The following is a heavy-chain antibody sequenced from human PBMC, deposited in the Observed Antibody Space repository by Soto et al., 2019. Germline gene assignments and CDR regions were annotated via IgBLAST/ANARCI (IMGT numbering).Heavy chain of an antibody. D-gene: IGHD6-19*01. CDR1: GYTFTGYC. CDR3: ARDLAAGYSNGYYYMDV. Sequence: AASVKVSCKASGYTFTGYCIHWVRQAPGQGLEWMGWINPNSGGTNYAQKFQGWVTVTRDTSIGTVYMELSRLRSDDTAVYYCARDLAAGYSNGYYYMDVWGKGTTVTVSS. J-gene: IGHJ6*03. CDR2: INPNSGGT. V-gene: IGHV1-2*04.